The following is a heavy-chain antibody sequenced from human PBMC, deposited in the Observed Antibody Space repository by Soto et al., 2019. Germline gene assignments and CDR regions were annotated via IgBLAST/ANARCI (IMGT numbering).Heavy chain of an antibody. Sequence: SETLSLTCNVSGGSISSSSYYWGWIRQPPGKGLEWIGSVYYTGTTYSNPSLKSRVTISVDPSKNPFSLKVTSLTAADTSVYYCARMKVAYFISTSNWFDPWGQGMQVTVSS. CDR3: ARMKVAYFISTSNWFDP. V-gene: IGHV4-39*02. CDR2: VYYTGTT. D-gene: IGHD3-16*01. CDR1: GGSISSSSYY. J-gene: IGHJ5*02.